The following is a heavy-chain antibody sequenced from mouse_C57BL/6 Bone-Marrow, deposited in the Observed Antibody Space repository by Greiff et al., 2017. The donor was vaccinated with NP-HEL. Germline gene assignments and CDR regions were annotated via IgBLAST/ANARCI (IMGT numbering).Heavy chain of an antibody. J-gene: IGHJ1*03. Sequence: QVQLQQPGAELVKPGASVKMSCKASGYTFTSYWITWMKQRPGQGLEWIGDIYPGSGSTNYNEKFKSKATLTVDTSSSTAYMQLRSLTSEDSAVYYCARNYYGSSIYWYFDVWGTGTTVTVSS. V-gene: IGHV1-55*01. CDR2: IYPGSGST. CDR1: GYTFTSYW. D-gene: IGHD1-1*01. CDR3: ARNYYGSSIYWYFDV.